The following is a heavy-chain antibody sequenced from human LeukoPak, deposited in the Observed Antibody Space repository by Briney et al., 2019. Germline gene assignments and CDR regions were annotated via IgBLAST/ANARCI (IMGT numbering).Heavy chain of an antibody. J-gene: IGHJ5*02. CDR1: GGSISSYY. D-gene: IGHD5-12*01. Sequence: SETLSLTCTVSGGSISSYYWSWIRQPPGKGLEWIGYIYYSGSTNYNPSLKSRVTISVDTSKNQFSLKLSSVTAADTAVYYCARGPSLALFDSFDPWGQGTLVTVSS. CDR3: ARGPSLALFDSFDP. V-gene: IGHV4-59*01. CDR2: IYYSGST.